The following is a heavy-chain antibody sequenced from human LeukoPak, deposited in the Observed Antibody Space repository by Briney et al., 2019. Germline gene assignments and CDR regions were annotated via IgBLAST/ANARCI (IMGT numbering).Heavy chain of an antibody. CDR1: GFTVSSNY. Sequence: GSLRLSCVVSGFTVSSNYLSWVRQAPGKGLEWVSVVYSGGFTSYASSVKGRFTISRDNSKNTLFLQMNTLRVEDTAVYCCARGDSFHYYFDYWGQGTLVTVSS. V-gene: IGHV3-53*01. CDR3: ARGDSFHYYFDY. J-gene: IGHJ4*02. CDR2: VYSGGFT. D-gene: IGHD5-18*01.